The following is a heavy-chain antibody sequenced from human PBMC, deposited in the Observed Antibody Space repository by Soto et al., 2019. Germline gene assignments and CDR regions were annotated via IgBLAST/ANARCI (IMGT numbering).Heavy chain of an antibody. CDR3: AKDLGIVVVPAAIPDWFDP. V-gene: IGHV3-30*18. CDR1: GFTFSSYG. J-gene: IGHJ5*02. Sequence: SLRLSCAASGFTFSSYGMHWVRQAPGKGLEWVAVISYDGSNKYYADSVKGRFTISRDNSKNTLYLQMNSLRAEDTAVYYCAKDLGIVVVPAAIPDWFDPWGQGTLVTVSS. D-gene: IGHD2-2*03. CDR2: ISYDGSNK.